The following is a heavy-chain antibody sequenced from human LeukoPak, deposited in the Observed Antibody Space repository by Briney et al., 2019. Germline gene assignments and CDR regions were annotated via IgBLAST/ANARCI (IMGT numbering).Heavy chain of an antibody. CDR1: GGSISSGGYY. V-gene: IGHV4-31*03. CDR3: RSADYDYVWGNGAFDI. Sequence: SETLSLTCTVSGGSISSGGYYWSWIRQHPGKGLEWIGYIYYSGSTYYHPSLQSRVTISVDTSKNQFSLKLSSVTAADTAVYYCRSADYDYVWGNGAFDIWGQGTMVTVSS. D-gene: IGHD3-16*01. J-gene: IGHJ3*02. CDR2: IYYSGST.